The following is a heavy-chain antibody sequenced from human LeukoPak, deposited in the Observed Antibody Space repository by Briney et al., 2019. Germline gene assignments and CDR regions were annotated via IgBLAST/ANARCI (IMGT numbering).Heavy chain of an antibody. V-gene: IGHV4-59*08. D-gene: IGHD6-13*01. J-gene: IGHJ4*02. CDR1: GGSISSYY. Sequence: PSETLSLTCTVSGGSISSYYWSWIRQPPGKGLEWIGYIYYSGSTNYNPSLKSRVTISVDTSKNQFSLKLSSVTAADTAVYYCARHGSXWSYYFDXWGQGTLXTVS. CDR2: IYYSGST. CDR3: ARHGSXWSYYFDX.